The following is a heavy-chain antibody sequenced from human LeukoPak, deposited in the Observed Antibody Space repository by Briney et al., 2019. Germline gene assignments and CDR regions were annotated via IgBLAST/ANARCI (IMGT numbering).Heavy chain of an antibody. V-gene: IGHV4-61*01. CDR1: GASLTRPTYY. J-gene: IGHJ4*02. CDR2: VYYTGTT. D-gene: IGHD6-13*01. Sequence: PSETLSLTCTVSGASLTRPTYYQWSWIRLPPGKGLEWIGYVYYTGTTNYNPSLKSRVTISVDTSKTQFSLKLSSVTAADTAVYYCARAGANGIEAAGSLRYWGQGTLVTVSS. CDR3: ARAGANGIEAAGSLRY.